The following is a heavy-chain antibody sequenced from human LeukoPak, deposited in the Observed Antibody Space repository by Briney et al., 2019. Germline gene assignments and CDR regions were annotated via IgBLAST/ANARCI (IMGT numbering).Heavy chain of an antibody. CDR3: AREYYYDSSGYSNWFDP. Sequence: ASVKVSCKASGYTFTSYDINWVRQATGQGLEWMGWMNPNSGNTGYAQKCQGRVTMTRNTSISTAYMELSSVRSEDTAVYYCAREYYYDSSGYSNWFDPWGQGTLVTVSS. J-gene: IGHJ5*02. CDR1: GYTFTSYD. V-gene: IGHV1-8*01. D-gene: IGHD3-22*01. CDR2: MNPNSGNT.